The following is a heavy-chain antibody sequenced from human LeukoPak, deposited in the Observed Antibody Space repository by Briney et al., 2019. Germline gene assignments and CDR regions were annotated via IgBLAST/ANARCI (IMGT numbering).Heavy chain of an antibody. CDR3: VRSSVVAKSRLFDY. J-gene: IGHJ4*02. V-gene: IGHV3-48*03. Sequence: PGGSLRLSCAASGFAFSSYEMNWVRQSPGKGLEWVSYITSSGSTIYNADSVKGRFTISRDNAKNSLHLQMNSLRAEDTAVYYCVRSSVVAKSRLFDYWGQGTLVTVSS. CDR1: GFAFSSYE. D-gene: IGHD2-15*01. CDR2: ITSSGSTI.